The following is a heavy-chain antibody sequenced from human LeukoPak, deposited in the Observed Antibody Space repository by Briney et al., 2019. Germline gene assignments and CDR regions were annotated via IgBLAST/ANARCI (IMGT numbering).Heavy chain of an antibody. J-gene: IGHJ4*02. CDR3: ARENVDYDFWSGRIIYYFDY. CDR1: GFTFSDYY. CDR2: ISSSGSTI. Sequence: GGSLRLSCVASGFTFSDYYMSWIRQAPGKGLEWVSYISSSGSTIYYADSVKGRFTISRDNAKNSLYLQMNSLRAEDTAVYYCARENVDYDFWSGRIIYYFDYWGQGTLVTVSS. V-gene: IGHV3-11*01. D-gene: IGHD3-3*01.